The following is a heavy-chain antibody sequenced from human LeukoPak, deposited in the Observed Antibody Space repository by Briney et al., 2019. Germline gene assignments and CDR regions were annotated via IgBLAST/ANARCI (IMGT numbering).Heavy chain of an antibody. J-gene: IGHJ5*02. D-gene: IGHD3-10*01. CDR3: ARDYVSGSFGP. CDR1: GFTFSSYA. CDR2: ISFDGTHD. Sequence: GGSLRLSCAASGFTFSSYAIHWVRQAPGKGLEWVAVISFDGTHDFYADSVRGRFTISRDNAKNTVYLQMYSLRAEDTAVYYCARDYVSGSFGPWGQGTLVTVSS. V-gene: IGHV3-30*04.